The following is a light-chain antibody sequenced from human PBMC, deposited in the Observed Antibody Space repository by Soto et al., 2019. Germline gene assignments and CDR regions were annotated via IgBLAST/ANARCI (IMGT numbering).Light chain of an antibody. CDR2: EVS. CDR3: MQSTYLPLT. V-gene: IGKV2D-29*01. CDR1: QSLLHTDGKDH. Sequence: VLSQTPLSLSVTPGQPASISCRSNQSLLHTDGKDHLYWFLQKPGQPPQLLIYEVSNRFSGVTERFSGSGSGTDFTLKISRLEAEDVGVYYCMQSTYLPLTFGGGTKVDIK. J-gene: IGKJ4*01.